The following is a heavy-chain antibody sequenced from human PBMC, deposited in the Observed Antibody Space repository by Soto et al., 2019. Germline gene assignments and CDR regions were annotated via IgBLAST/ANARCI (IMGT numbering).Heavy chain of an antibody. Sequence: QVQLVQSGAEVKKPGASVKVSCKVSGYTFTTYAIHWVRQAPGQRLEWMGWIEPGNGKTKYSQNFQGRVTLTRDTSATTAYMALSSLRYEDTAVYYCARGAYGSGSGGYWGQGTLVTVSS. CDR3: ARGAYGSGSGGY. CDR1: GYTFTTYA. CDR2: IEPGNGKT. J-gene: IGHJ4*02. D-gene: IGHD3-10*01. V-gene: IGHV1-3*01.